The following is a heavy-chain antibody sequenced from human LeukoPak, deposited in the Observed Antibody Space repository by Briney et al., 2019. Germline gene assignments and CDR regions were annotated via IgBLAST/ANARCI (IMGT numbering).Heavy chain of an antibody. CDR3: ARHSYGSGSYNNNWFDP. D-gene: IGHD3-10*01. J-gene: IGHJ5*01. Sequence: SETLSLTCTVSGGSISSYYWNWIRQPPGKGLEWIGYIYASGSTNYNPSLKSRVTISVDTSENQFSLKLSSVTAADTAVYYCARHSYGSGSYNNNWFDPWGQGTLVTVSS. V-gene: IGHV4-4*09. CDR1: GGSISSYY. CDR2: IYASGST.